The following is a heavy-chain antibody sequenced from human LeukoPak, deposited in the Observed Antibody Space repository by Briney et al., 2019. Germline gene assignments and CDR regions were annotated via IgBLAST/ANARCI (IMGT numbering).Heavy chain of an antibody. CDR2: IRYDGSRK. J-gene: IGHJ3*02. V-gene: IGHV3-30*02. D-gene: IGHD4/OR15-4a*01. CDR1: GFIFSSYG. Sequence: GGTLRLSCAASGFIFSSYGMHWVRQAPDKGLEWVAFIRYDGSRKYYADSVKGRFTISRDNSKNTLYLQMNSLRAEDTAMYYCAKVSLNMVNDAFDIWGQGTMVSVSS. CDR3: AKVSLNMVNDAFDI.